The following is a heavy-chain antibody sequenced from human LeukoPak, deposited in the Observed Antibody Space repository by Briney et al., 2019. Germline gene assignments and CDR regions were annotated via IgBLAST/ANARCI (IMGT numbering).Heavy chain of an antibody. CDR3: ARGFGDWGLSWFDP. V-gene: IGHV4-31*03. J-gene: IGHJ5*02. CDR2: IDCSGST. Sequence: SQTLSLTCTVSGGSISSGGYYWSWIRQLPGKGLEWIGYIDCSGSTYYNPSLKSRVIMSVDTSKNQFSLKLSSVTAADTAVYYCARGFGDWGLSWFDPWGQGTLVTVSS. D-gene: IGHD3-10*01. CDR1: GGSISSGGYY.